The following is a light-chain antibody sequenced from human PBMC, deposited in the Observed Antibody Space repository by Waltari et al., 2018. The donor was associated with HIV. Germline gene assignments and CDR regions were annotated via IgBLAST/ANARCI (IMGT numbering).Light chain of an antibody. J-gene: IGKJ3*01. CDR3: LQEYTYPRT. CDR1: QGIRND. CDR2: GAS. V-gene: IGKV1-6*01. Sequence: AIPMTQSPSSLSASVGDNVTITCRASQGIRNDLGWYQHRPGKAPKLLIYGASTLDSGVPSRFSGGGSGTVFTLTVNSLQPEDFATYYCLQEYTYPRTFGPGTKVDV.